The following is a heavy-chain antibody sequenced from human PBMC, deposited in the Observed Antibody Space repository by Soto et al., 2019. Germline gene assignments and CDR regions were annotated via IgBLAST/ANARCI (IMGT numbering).Heavy chain of an antibody. D-gene: IGHD4-17*01. V-gene: IGHV4-30-2*05. CDR2: IYYSGST. CDR1: GGSISSGGYS. CDR3: ARAKGLVTVTTSWFDP. Sequence: SETVSLTCAVSGGSISSGGYSWSWIRQPPGKGLEWIGYIYYSGSTYYNPSLKSRVSISADTSKNQFSLKLSSVTAADTAVYYCARAKGLVTVTTSWFDPWGQGTLVTVSS. J-gene: IGHJ5*02.